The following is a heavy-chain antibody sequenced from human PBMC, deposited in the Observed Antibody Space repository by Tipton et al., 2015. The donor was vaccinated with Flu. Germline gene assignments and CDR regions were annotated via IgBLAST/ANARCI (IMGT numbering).Heavy chain of an antibody. V-gene: IGHV4-59*01. CDR3: ARVPDSYWYFDV. D-gene: IGHD3-10*01. Sequence: TLSLTCSVSGASISSYYWSWIRQPPGKGLEWIGYFSYRGTTNYNPSLRSRVTISVDTSKNQFSLSLSSVTAADTALYFCARVPDSYWYFDVWGRGTLVTVSS. J-gene: IGHJ2*01. CDR1: GASISSYY. CDR2: FSYRGTT.